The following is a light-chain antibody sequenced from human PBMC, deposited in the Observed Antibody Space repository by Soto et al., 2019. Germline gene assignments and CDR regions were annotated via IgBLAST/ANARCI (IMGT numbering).Light chain of an antibody. V-gene: IGKV3-11*01. CDR2: EES. J-gene: IGKJ4*01. CDR3: QQRYNWPPLT. Sequence: EVVLTQSPGTLSLSPGERATLSCRASQSVGIHLAWYQQKPGRAPRLLIYEESNRATGIPARSSGSGSRTDFLLTISSLAPEDVAVYYCQQRYNWPPLTFGGGTKVEIK. CDR1: QSVGIH.